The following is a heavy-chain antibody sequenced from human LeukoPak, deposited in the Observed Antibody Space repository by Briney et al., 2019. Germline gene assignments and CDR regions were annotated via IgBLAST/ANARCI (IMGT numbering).Heavy chain of an antibody. CDR2: IYYSGST. Sequence: SQTLSLTCTVSGGSISSSGYYWSWIRQHPGKGLEWIGYIYYSGSTYYNPSLKSRLTISADTPRNQFSLKLSSVTAADTAVYYCARLGERSGFYPSFDIWGQGTMVTVSS. CDR1: GGSISSSGYY. CDR3: ARLGERSGFYPSFDI. D-gene: IGHD3-3*01. V-gene: IGHV4-31*03. J-gene: IGHJ3*02.